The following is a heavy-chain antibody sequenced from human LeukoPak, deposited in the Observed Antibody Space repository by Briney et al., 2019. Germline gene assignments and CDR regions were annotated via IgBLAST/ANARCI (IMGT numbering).Heavy chain of an antibody. Sequence: PGGSLRLSCAASGFTFSNYAMHWVRQGPDKGLEWVGVISYNGSHRYHADSLKGRFTISRDNSKNTLYLQMNSLRTEDTAIYYCARRIGISATGALDIWGQGTMVTVSS. J-gene: IGHJ3*02. D-gene: IGHD1-26*01. CDR3: ARRIGISATGALDI. CDR2: ISYNGSHR. V-gene: IGHV3-30*01. CDR1: GFTFSNYA.